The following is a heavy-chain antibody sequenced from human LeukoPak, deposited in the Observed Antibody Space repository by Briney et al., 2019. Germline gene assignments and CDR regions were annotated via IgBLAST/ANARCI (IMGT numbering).Heavy chain of an antibody. CDR2: LSENERVA. Sequence: SGGSLRLSCEASGFIFSSYYMPCVRQPPGKGLEYVSCLSENERVAFFANSVKGRFTISRDDSKSTLYLQMGSVTTEDTAVYYCARLRGNPTRPTAPGYWGQRTLVTVSS. CDR1: GFIFSSYY. J-gene: IGHJ4*02. D-gene: IGHD1-1*01. V-gene: IGHV3-64*01. CDR3: ARLRGNPTRPTAPGY.